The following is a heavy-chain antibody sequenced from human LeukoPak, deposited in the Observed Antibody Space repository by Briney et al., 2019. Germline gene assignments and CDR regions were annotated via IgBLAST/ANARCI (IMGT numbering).Heavy chain of an antibody. D-gene: IGHD3-16*01. Sequence: SSETLSLTCAVYGGSFSGYYWSWIRQPPGKGLEWIGEINHSGSTNCNPSLKSRVTISVDTSKNQFSLKLSSVTAADTAVYYCARGPMITFGGAKKYFDYWGQGTLVTVSS. CDR1: GGSFSGYY. CDR3: ARGPMITFGGAKKYFDY. CDR2: INHSGST. V-gene: IGHV4-34*01. J-gene: IGHJ4*02.